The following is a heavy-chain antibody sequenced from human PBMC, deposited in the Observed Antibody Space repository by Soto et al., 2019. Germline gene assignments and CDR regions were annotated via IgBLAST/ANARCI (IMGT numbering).Heavy chain of an antibody. Sequence: GGSLRLSCAASGFTFSSYSMNWVRQAPGKGLEWVSAISGSGGSTYYADSVKGRFTISRDNSKNTLYLQMNSLRAEDTAVYYYAKDFGYSSSFCWGQGTLVTVSS. CDR2: ISGSGGST. V-gene: IGHV3-23*01. D-gene: IGHD6-6*01. CDR3: AKDFGYSSSFC. CDR1: GFTFSSYS. J-gene: IGHJ4*02.